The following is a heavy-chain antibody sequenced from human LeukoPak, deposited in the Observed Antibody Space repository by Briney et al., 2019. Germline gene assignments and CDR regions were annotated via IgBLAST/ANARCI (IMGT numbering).Heavy chain of an antibody. CDR1: GYTFTDYY. V-gene: IGHV1-2*02. CDR2: IIPNGGGT. D-gene: IGHD3-9*01. CDR3: ARRYHDILTGYRTENWFAP. J-gene: IGHJ5*02. Sequence: ASVKVSCKASGYTFTDYYMHWLRQTPGQGLEWMGWIIPNGGGTEYAQKFQGRVTMTRDTSISTFYMELTRLTSDDTAVYYCARRYHDILTGYRTENWFAPWGEGTLVTVSA.